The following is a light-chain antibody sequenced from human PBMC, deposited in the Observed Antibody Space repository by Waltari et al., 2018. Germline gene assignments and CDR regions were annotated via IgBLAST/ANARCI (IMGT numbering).Light chain of an antibody. J-gene: IGKJ1*01. Sequence: EIVLTQSPGTLSLYPGERATLSCRASQSIIKYLAWYQQKPGQAPRLLIYHASSRAAGIPDRFSGSGSGTDFSLSISRLEPEDFAVYYCQHYESLPVTFGQGTKVEIK. CDR1: QSIIKY. V-gene: IGKV3-20*01. CDR2: HAS. CDR3: QHYESLPVT.